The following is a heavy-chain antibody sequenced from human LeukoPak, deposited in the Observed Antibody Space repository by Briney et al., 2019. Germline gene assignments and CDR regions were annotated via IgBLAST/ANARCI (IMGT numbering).Heavy chain of an antibody. V-gene: IGHV3-33*06. CDR3: AKELYINADGDDAFDI. Sequence: GGSLRLSCAASGFTFSSYGMHWVRQAPGKGLEWVAVIWYDGSNKYYADSVKGRFTISRDNSKNTLYLQMSSLRAEDTAVCYCAKELYINADGDDAFDIWGQGTMVTVSS. CDR1: GFTFSSYG. D-gene: IGHD3-10*01. J-gene: IGHJ3*02. CDR2: IWYDGSNK.